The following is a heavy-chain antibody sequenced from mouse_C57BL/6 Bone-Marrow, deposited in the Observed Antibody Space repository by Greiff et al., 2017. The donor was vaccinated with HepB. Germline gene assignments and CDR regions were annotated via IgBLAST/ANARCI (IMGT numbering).Heavy chain of an antibody. Sequence: QVQLQQPGAELVKPGASVKLSCKASGYTFTSYWMHWVKQRPGQGLEWIGRIHPNSGSTNYNEKFKGKATLTVDKSSSTAYMQLSSLTSEDSAVYDGAGGGGVYYYGSSADLDFGGRGTGITVT. V-gene: IGHV1-64*01. J-gene: IGHJ1*03. CDR2: IHPNSGST. CDR1: GYTFTSYW. D-gene: IGHD1-1*01. CDR3: AGGGGVYYYGSSADLDFGG.